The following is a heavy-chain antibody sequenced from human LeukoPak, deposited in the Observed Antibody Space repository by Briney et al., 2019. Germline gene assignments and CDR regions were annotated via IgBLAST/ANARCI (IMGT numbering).Heavy chain of an antibody. CDR1: GFTFSSYS. CDR2: ISSGSIYI. CDR3: ARDGPVDTAMVDY. D-gene: IGHD5-18*01. Sequence: PGGSLRLSCAASGFTFSSYSMNWVRQAPGKGLEWVSSISSGSIYIYYADSVKGRFTISRDNAKNSLYLQMSSLRAEDTAVYYCARDGPVDTAMVDYWGQGTLVTVSS. V-gene: IGHV3-21*04. J-gene: IGHJ4*02.